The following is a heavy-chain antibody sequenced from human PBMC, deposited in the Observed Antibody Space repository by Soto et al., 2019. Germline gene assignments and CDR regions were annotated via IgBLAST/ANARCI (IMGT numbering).Heavy chain of an antibody. J-gene: IGHJ4*02. Sequence: PGGSLRLSCSASGFSFSSNVMHWVRQGPGKGLDFVSHISSSGDNTQYADSVKGRFITSRDNSKNVLFLQMTSLRPEDTAVYYCVKDLYDTWSFDYWGQGA. CDR2: ISSSGDNT. V-gene: IGHV3-64D*06. CDR1: GFSFSSNV. CDR3: VKDLYDTWSFDY. D-gene: IGHD3-10*01.